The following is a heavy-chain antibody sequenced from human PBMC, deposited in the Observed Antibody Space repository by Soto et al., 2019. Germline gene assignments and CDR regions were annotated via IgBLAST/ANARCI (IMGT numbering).Heavy chain of an antibody. D-gene: IGHD3-22*01. Sequence: QVTLKESGPVLVKPTETLTLTCTVSGFSLSNARMGVSWIRQPPGKALEWLAHIFSNDEKSYSTSLKSRLTIAKDTSKSQVVLTMTNMDPVDTATYDCARIGDYYDNPFDPWGQGTLVTVSS. V-gene: IGHV2-26*01. CDR3: ARIGDYYDNPFDP. CDR2: IFSNDEK. J-gene: IGHJ5*02. CDR1: GFSLSNARMG.